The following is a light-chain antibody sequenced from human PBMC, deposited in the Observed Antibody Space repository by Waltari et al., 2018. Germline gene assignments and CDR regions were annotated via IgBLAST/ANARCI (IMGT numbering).Light chain of an antibody. CDR3: CSYVGRAL. J-gene: IGLJ2*01. V-gene: IGLV2-23*02. CDR2: EVI. CDR1: SRDVGGHKF. Sequence: QSALTPPASVAGSPGQSTTISFTRTSRDVGGHKFVSWYQQHPGKAPKRMIYEVIKRPSGVSNRFSGSKSGNTASLTISGLQAEDEADYYCCSYVGRALFGGGTKLTVL.